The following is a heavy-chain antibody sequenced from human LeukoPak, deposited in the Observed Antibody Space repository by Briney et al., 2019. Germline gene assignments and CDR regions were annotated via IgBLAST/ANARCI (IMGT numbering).Heavy chain of an antibody. CDR3: AKDRDIVVVVAATPCYFDY. D-gene: IGHD2-15*01. V-gene: IGHV3-30*18. J-gene: IGHJ4*02. Sequence: PGRSLRLSCAASGFTFSSYGMHWVRQAPGKGLEWVAVISYDGSNKYYADSVKGRFTISIDNSKNTLYLQMNSLRAEDTAVYYCAKDRDIVVVVAATPCYFDYWGQGTLVTVSS. CDR1: GFTFSSYG. CDR2: ISYDGSNK.